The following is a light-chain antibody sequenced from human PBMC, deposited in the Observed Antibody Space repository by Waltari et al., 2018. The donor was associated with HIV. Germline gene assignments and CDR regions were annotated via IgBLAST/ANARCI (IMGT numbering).Light chain of an antibody. V-gene: IGLV1-40*01. CDR2: GNT. CDR1: SSNIGAGSD. J-gene: IGLJ3*02. CDR3: QSFDNSLGGRV. Sequence: QSVLTQPPSVSGAPGQRVTISCAGTSSNIGAGSDFHWYQQLPETAPRLLIFGNTHRPSGVPDRFSASKSATSASLAITGLQAEDEADYYCQSFDNSLGGRVFGGGTKLTVL.